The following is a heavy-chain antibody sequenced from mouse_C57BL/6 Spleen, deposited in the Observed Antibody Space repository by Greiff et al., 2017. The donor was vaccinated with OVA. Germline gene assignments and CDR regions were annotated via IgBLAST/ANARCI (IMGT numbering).Heavy chain of an antibody. J-gene: IGHJ4*01. CDR1: GFNIKDYY. D-gene: IGHD1-1*01. CDR2: IDPEDGET. V-gene: IGHV14-2*01. Sequence: VHVKQSGAELVKPGASVKLSCTASGFNIKDYYMHWVKQRTEQGLEWIGRIDPEDGETKYAPKFQGKATITADTSSNTAYLQRSSLTSENTAVYYCARSPISGSSLMGYWGQRTSVTVSS. CDR3: ARSPISGSSLMGY.